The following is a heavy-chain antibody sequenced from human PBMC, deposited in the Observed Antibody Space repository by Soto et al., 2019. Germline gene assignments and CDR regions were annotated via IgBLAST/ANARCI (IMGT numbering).Heavy chain of an antibody. CDR2: ISSSSSYI. Sequence: LRLSFAASGFTFSSYSMNWVRQAPGKGLEWVSSISSSSSYIYYADSVKGRFTISRDNAKNSLYLQMNSLRAEDTAVYYCARDRAFGGVIVRYDAFDIWGQGTMVTVSS. J-gene: IGHJ3*02. V-gene: IGHV3-21*01. D-gene: IGHD3-16*02. CDR3: ARDRAFGGVIVRYDAFDI. CDR1: GFTFSSYS.